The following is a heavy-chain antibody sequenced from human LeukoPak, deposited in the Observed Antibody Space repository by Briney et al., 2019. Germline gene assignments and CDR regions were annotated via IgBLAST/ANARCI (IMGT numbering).Heavy chain of an antibody. CDR3: ASFMTTVTANYYYGMDV. CDR2: INSDGSST. V-gene: IGHV3-74*01. Sequence: GGSLRVSRAASGFTFSSYWMHWVRQAPGNGLVWVSRINSDGSSTSYADSVKGRFTISRDNAKNTLYLQMNSLRAEDTAVYYCASFMTTVTANYYYGMDVWGQGTTVTVSS. D-gene: IGHD4-17*01. J-gene: IGHJ6*02. CDR1: GFTFSSYW.